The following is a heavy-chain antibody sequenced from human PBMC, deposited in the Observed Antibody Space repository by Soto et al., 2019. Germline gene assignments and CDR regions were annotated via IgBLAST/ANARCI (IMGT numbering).Heavy chain of an antibody. Sequence: QLQLQESGPGLVKPSETLSLTCTVSGGSISSSSYYWGWIRQPPGKGLERIGSIYYSGSTYYNPYLKSRVTISVDTSKTQFSLKLSSVTAADTAVYYCARHGDTYYYGSGSYLGWFDPWGQGTLVTVSS. CDR3: ARHGDTYYYGSGSYLGWFDP. J-gene: IGHJ5*02. D-gene: IGHD3-10*01. CDR2: IYYSGST. V-gene: IGHV4-39*01. CDR1: GGSISSSSYY.